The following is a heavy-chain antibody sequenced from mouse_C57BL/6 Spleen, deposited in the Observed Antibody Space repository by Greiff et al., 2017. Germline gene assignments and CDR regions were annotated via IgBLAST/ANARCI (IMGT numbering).Heavy chain of an antibody. D-gene: IGHD2-4*01. J-gene: IGHJ1*03. CDR1: GFTFSSYA. CDR2: ISSGGDYI. CDR3: TRESYYEYDGYFDV. Sequence: EVKLVESGEGLVTPGGSLKLSCAASGFTFSSYAMSWVRQTPEKRLGWVAYISSGGDYISYAATVKGRFTISRDHARNTLYLQMSSLKSEDTAMYYCTRESYYEYDGYFDVWGTVTTVTVSS. V-gene: IGHV5-9-1*02.